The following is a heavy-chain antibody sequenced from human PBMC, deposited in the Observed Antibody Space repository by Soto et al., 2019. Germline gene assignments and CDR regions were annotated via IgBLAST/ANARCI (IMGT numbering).Heavy chain of an antibody. CDR1: RDTFDSYT. D-gene: IGHD3-9*01. J-gene: IGHJ6*02. CDR2: ITPTLNIA. V-gene: IGHV1-69*02. CDR3: ARGRGLVSYYYGLDV. Sequence: QVQLVQSGAEVRKPESSVKVSCKASRDTFDSYTVSWVRQAPGQGLEWMGRITPTLNIAKYAQKFQGRVTITADKATRTSYMEVSSLRSEDTAVYYCARGRGLVSYYYGLDVWGQGTTVTVSS.